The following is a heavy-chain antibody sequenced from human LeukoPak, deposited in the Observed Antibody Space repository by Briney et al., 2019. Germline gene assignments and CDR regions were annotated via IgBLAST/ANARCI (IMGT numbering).Heavy chain of an antibody. CDR2: IYSGGST. CDR1: GFTVSSNY. D-gene: IGHD3-10*01. CDR3: ASQYGSGSPIADY. Sequence: GGSLRLSCAASGFTVSSNYMSWVRQAPGKGLEWVSVIYSGGSTYYADSVKGRFTISRDNSKNTLYLQMNSLRAEDTAVYYCASQYGSGSPIADYWGQGTLVTVSS. V-gene: IGHV3-53*01. J-gene: IGHJ4*02.